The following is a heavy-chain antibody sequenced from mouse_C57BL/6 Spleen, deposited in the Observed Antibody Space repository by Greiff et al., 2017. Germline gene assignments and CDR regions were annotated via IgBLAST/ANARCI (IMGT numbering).Heavy chain of an antibody. CDR3: ALYGNYDWFAY. CDR2: IDPSDSET. V-gene: IGHV1-52*01. D-gene: IGHD2-1*01. Sequence: VQLQQPGAELVRPGSSVKLSCKASGFTFTSYWMHWVKQRPIQGLEWIGNIDPSDSETHYNQKFKDKATLTVDKSSSTAYMQLSSLTSEDSAVYYCALYGNYDWFAYWGQGTLVTVSA. CDR1: GFTFTSYW. J-gene: IGHJ3*01.